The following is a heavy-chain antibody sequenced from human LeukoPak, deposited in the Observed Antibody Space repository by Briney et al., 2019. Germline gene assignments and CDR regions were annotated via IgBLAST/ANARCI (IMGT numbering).Heavy chain of an antibody. CDR1: GFTFSSYG. Sequence: GRSLRLSFAASGFTFSSYGMHWVRQAPGKGLEWVAVISYDGSNKYYADSVKGRFTISRDNSKNTLYLQMNSLRAEDTAVYYCAKDQVGYCSGGSCYGFDYWGQGTLVTVSS. V-gene: IGHV3-30*18. J-gene: IGHJ4*02. D-gene: IGHD2-15*01. CDR3: AKDQVGYCSGGSCYGFDY. CDR2: ISYDGSNK.